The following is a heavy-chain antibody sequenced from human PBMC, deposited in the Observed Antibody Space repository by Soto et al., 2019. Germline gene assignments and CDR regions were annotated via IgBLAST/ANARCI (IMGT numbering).Heavy chain of an antibody. D-gene: IGHD3-10*01. CDR2: IYYSGST. Sequence: SETLSLTCTVSGGSISSYYWSWIRQPPVNGLEWIGYIYYSGSTNYNPSLKSRVTISVDTSKNQFSLKLSSVTAADTAVYYCARGMVRGGSYGMDVWGQGTTVTVSS. CDR3: ARGMVRGGSYGMDV. V-gene: IGHV4-59*01. J-gene: IGHJ6*02. CDR1: GGSISSYY.